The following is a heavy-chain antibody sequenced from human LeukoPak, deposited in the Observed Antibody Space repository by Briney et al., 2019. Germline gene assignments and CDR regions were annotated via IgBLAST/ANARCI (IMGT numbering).Heavy chain of an antibody. CDR3: ARAAGVTAIHNAFDI. J-gene: IGHJ3*02. Sequence: GRSLRLSCAASGFTFSSYGMHWVRQAPGKGLEWVAVISYDGSNKYYADSVKGRFTISRDNSKNTLYLQMNNLRAEDTAVYYCARAAGVTAIHNAFDIWGQGTMVTVSS. V-gene: IGHV3-30*03. CDR1: GFTFSSYG. D-gene: IGHD2-21*02. CDR2: ISYDGSNK.